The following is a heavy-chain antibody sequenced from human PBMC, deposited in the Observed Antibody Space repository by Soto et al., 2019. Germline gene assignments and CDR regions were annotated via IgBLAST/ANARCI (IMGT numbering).Heavy chain of an antibody. D-gene: IGHD3-9*01. CDR1: GFTFSSYA. J-gene: IGHJ6*04. Sequence: GGSLRLSCAASGFTFSSYAMHWVRQAPGKGLEWAAVISYDGSNKYYADSVKGRFTISRDNSKNTLYLQMNSLRAEDTAVYYCVSSLYDILTFYYYYYGMDVWGKGTTVTVSS. V-gene: IGHV3-30-3*01. CDR2: ISYDGSNK. CDR3: VSSLYDILTFYYYYYGMDV.